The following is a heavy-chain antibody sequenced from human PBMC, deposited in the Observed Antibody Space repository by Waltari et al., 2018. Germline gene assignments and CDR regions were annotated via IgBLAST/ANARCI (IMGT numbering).Heavy chain of an antibody. J-gene: IGHJ6*03. CDR1: GYTFTSYD. Sequence: QVQLVQSGAEVKKPGASVKVSCKASGYTFTSYDINWVRQATGQGLEWMGWMNPNSDNTGYAQKFQGRVNMTRNTSISTAYMELSSLRSEDTAVYYCARVSMVRGGISTYYYYYMDVWGKGTTVTVSS. V-gene: IGHV1-8*01. CDR3: ARVSMVRGGISTYYYYYMDV. CDR2: MNPNSDNT. D-gene: IGHD3-10*01.